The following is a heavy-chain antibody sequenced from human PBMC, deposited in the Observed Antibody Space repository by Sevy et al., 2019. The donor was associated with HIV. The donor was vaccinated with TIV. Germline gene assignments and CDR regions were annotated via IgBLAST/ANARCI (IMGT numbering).Heavy chain of an antibody. CDR2: IRSKAYGGTT. CDR1: GFTFGDYA. J-gene: IGHJ5*02. CDR3: TRDTDDFWSDHWFDP. D-gene: IGHD3-3*01. Sequence: GGSLRLSCTASGFTFGDYAMSWVRQAPGKGLEWVGFIRSKAYGGTTEYAASVKGRFTISRDDSKSIAYLQMNSLKTEDTAVYYCTRDTDDFWSDHWFDPWGQGTLVTVSS. V-gene: IGHV3-49*04.